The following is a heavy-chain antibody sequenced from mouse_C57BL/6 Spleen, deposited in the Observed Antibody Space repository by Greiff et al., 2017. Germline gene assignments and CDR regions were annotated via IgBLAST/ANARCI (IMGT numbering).Heavy chain of an antibody. Sequence: EVQVVESGPELVKPGASVKMSCKASGYTFTDYNMNWVKQSHGKSLEWIGYINPNNGGTSYNQKFKGKATLTVNKSSSTAYMELRSLTSEDSAVYYCARYGNYAMDYWGQGTSVTVSS. J-gene: IGHJ4*01. CDR2: INPNNGGT. CDR3: ARYGNYAMDY. V-gene: IGHV1-22*01. CDR1: GYTFTDYN. D-gene: IGHD2-1*01.